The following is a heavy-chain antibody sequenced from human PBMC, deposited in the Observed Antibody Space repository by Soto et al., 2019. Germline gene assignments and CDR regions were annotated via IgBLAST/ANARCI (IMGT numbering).Heavy chain of an antibody. Sequence: EVQLVVSGGGLVKPGGSLRLSCAASGFTFTRYSMNWVRQAPGKGLEWVSSISSTTNYIYYGDSMKGRFTISRDNAKNSLDLAINNLRAEDTAVYYCARESEDRTSNFDYWGQGTLVTVSS. V-gene: IGHV3-21*06. J-gene: IGHJ4*02. CDR2: ISSTTNYI. CDR3: ARESEDRTSNFDY. CDR1: GFTFTRYS.